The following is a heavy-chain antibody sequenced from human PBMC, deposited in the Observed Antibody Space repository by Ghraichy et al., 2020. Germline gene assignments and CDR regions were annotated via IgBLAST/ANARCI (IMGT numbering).Heavy chain of an antibody. V-gene: IGHV3-23*01. CDR1: GFTFSSYA. J-gene: IGHJ4*02. CDR3: AKDKSTSGWELLGWYYFDC. D-gene: IGHD1-26*01. CDR2: ISGSGGST. Sequence: GGSLRLSCAASGFTFSSYAMSWVRQAPGKGLEWVSAISGSGGSTYYADSVKGRFTISRDNSKNTLYLQMNSLRAEDTAVYYCAKDKSTSGWELLGWYYFDCWGQGPLFTVSS.